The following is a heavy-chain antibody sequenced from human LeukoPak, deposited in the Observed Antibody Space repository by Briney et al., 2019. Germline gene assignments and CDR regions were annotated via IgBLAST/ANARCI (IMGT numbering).Heavy chain of an antibody. Sequence: PGGSLRLSCAASGFTFSSYGMHWVRQAPGKGLEWVAVIWYDGSNKYYADSVKGRFAISRDNSKNTLYLQMNSLRAEDTAVYYCAYSSYDLRHDAFDIWGQGTMVTVSS. J-gene: IGHJ3*02. CDR1: GFTFSSYG. CDR2: IWYDGSNK. CDR3: AYSSYDLRHDAFDI. D-gene: IGHD5-12*01. V-gene: IGHV3-33*01.